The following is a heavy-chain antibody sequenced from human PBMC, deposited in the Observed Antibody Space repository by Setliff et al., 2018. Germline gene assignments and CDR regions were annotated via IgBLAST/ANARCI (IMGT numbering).Heavy chain of an antibody. CDR3: ARDPHYDPTYSPPGHAFDF. V-gene: IGHV4-38-2*02. CDR2: LFDGGSA. Sequence: PSETLSLTCAVSGYSISNGFYWGWIRQSPVKGLEWIGSLFDGGSAYYSPSLKSRASISLDASKNQFALKLTPATAADTAVYYCARDPHYDPTYSPPGHAFDFWGQGIMVTVSS. CDR1: GYSISNGFY. D-gene: IGHD3-22*01. J-gene: IGHJ3*01.